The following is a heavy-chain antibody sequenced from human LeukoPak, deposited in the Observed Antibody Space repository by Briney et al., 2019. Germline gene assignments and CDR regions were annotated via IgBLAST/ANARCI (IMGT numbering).Heavy chain of an antibody. V-gene: IGHV5-51*01. D-gene: IGHD6-19*01. J-gene: IGHJ3*02. Sequence: GESLKISCKGSGYSFTTYWIGWVRQMPGKGLEWMGIIYPGDSDTRYSPSFQGQVTISADKSISTAYLQWSSLKASDTAMYYCARHRGIAVEAFDIWGQGTMVTVSS. CDR3: ARHRGIAVEAFDI. CDR1: GYSFTTYW. CDR2: IYPGDSDT.